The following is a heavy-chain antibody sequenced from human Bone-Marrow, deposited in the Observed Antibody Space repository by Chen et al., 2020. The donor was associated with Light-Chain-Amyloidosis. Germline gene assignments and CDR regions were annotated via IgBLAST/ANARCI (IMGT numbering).Heavy chain of an antibody. CDR1: GFTVSSNY. V-gene: IGHV3-53*01. CDR2: IYRGGST. J-gene: IGHJ3*02. CDR3: ARLGYCSGGSCDSYAFDI. D-gene: IGHD2-15*01. Sequence: EVQLVESGGGLIQPGGSLRLSCAASGFTVSSNYMSWVRQAPGKGLEWVSVIYRGGSTYYADSVKGRFTISRDNSKNTLYLQMNSLRAEDTAVYYCARLGYCSGGSCDSYAFDIWGQGTMVTVSS.